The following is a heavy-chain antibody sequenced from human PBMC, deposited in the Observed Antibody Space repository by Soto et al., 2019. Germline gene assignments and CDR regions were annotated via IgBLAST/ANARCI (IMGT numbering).Heavy chain of an antibody. Sequence: ETLSPNCNVASGSLPNYHWPGCPAPSRQGLEWIGRIYTSGSTDYNPSLKSRVTISIDTSQNQFSLKLTSMTAADTAVYYCARERREEIHDGYDIDYWGQGTLVTVSS. CDR1: SGSLPNYH. V-gene: IGHV4-4*07. J-gene: IGHJ4*02. D-gene: IGHD5-12*01. CDR3: ARERREEIHDGYDIDY. CDR2: IYTSGST.